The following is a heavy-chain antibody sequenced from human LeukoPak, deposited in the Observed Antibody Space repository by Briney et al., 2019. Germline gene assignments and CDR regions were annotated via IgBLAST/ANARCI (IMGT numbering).Heavy chain of an antibody. J-gene: IGHJ4*02. D-gene: IGHD6-13*01. Sequence: GGSLRLSCAASVFTFSSYGMHWVRQAPGKGLEWVVVISYDGSNKYYADSVKGRFTISRDNSKNTLYLQMNSLRAEDTAVYYCAKGPQQQLVLADYWGQGTLVTVSS. CDR1: VFTFSSYG. CDR3: AKGPQQQLVLADY. V-gene: IGHV3-30*18. CDR2: ISYDGSNK.